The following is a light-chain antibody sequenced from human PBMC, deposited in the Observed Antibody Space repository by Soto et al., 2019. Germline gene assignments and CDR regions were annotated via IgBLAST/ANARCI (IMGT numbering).Light chain of an antibody. J-gene: IGKJ3*01. CDR2: GAS. V-gene: IGKV3-20*01. Sequence: EIVLTQSPGTLSLSPGERATLSCRASQSVSSSYLAWYQQKPGQAPRLLIYGASSRATGIPDRFSGSGSGTDFTLTISRLEPEDFAIYYCQHFITWPPLFTFGPGTTVDIK. CDR3: QHFITWPPLFT. CDR1: QSVSSSY.